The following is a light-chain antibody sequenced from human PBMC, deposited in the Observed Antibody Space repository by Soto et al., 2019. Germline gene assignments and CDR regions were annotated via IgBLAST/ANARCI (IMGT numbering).Light chain of an antibody. Sequence: QPVLTQPASASGTPGQRVTISCSGSSSNIGSSYVFWYQQLPGTAPKVLMYRNSQRPSGVPDRFSGSKSGTSASLAISGLRSEDEADYYCASWDDSLSGFVVFVKGTKLTVL. CDR1: SSNIGSSY. V-gene: IGLV1-47*01. J-gene: IGLJ2*01. CDR3: ASWDDSLSGFVV. CDR2: RNS.